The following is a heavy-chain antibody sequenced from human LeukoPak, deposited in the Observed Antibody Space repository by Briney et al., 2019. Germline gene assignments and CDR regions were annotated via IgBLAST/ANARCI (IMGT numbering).Heavy chain of an antibody. CDR2: IYPGDSDT. CDR1: GYSFTSYW. D-gene: IGHD3-3*01. J-gene: IGHJ6*02. CDR3: ATFWSGYLYGMDV. V-gene: IGHV5-51*01. Sequence: GESLKISCKGSGYSFTSYWIGWVRQLPGKGLEWMGIIYPGDSDTRYSPSFQGQVTISADKSITTAYLQWSSLKASDTAVYYCATFWSGYLYGMDVWGQGTTVTVSS.